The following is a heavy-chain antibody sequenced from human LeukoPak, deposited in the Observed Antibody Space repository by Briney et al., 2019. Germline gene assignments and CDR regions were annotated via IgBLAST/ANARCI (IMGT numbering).Heavy chain of an antibody. Sequence: PSETLSLTCTVSGVSISRYYWSWIRQPPGKGLEWIGYIYYSGGTSYNPSLKSRFTMSVDTSKNQFSLKLSSVTAADTAVYYCARGARGYSGYEYYFDYRGQGTLVTVSS. CDR3: ARGARGYSGYEYYFDY. J-gene: IGHJ4*02. CDR2: IYYSGGT. V-gene: IGHV4-59*01. D-gene: IGHD5-12*01. CDR1: GVSISRYY.